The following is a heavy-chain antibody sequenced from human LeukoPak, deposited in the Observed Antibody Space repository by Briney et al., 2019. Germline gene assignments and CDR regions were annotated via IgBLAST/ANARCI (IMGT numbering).Heavy chain of an antibody. V-gene: IGHV3-30*18. Sequence: PGASLRLSCAASGFTFSNYAMSWVRQAPGKGLEWVAVISYDGSNKYYADSVKGRFTISRDNSKNTLYLQMNSLRAEDTAVYYCAKDRLDEISSGCFDYWGQGTLVTVSS. J-gene: IGHJ4*02. CDR1: GFTFSNYA. D-gene: IGHD3-22*01. CDR3: AKDRLDEISSGCFDY. CDR2: ISYDGSNK.